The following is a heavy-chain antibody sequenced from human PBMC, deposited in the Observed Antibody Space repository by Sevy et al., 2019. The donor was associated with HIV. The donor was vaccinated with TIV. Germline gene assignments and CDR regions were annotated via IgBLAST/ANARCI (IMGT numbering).Heavy chain of an antibody. CDR1: GFTFSSYA. V-gene: IGHV3-23*01. CDR3: AKGSVRAEVNDAFDI. J-gene: IGHJ3*02. Sequence: GGCLRLSCAASGFTFSSYAMSWVRQAPGKGLEWVSAISGSGGSTYYADSVKGRFTISRDNSKNTLYLQMNSLRAEDSAVYYCAKGSVRAEVNDAFDIWGQGTPVTVSS. CDR2: ISGSGGST.